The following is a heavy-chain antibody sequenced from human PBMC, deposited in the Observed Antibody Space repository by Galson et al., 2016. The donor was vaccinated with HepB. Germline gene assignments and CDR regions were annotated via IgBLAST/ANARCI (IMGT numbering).Heavy chain of an antibody. J-gene: IGHJ6*02. CDR2: IWYDGSKE. CDR3: ARMPPGTFGIYYYYGMDV. V-gene: IGHV3-33*01. Sequence: SLRLSCAASGFTFSRYGMHWVRQAPGKGLEWVAVIWYDGSKEYYADSEKGRFTISRDNSKNTLYLQMDSLRAEDTAVFHCARMPPGTFGIYYYYGMDVWGQGTTVTVSS. CDR1: GFTFSRYG. D-gene: IGHD2/OR15-2a*01.